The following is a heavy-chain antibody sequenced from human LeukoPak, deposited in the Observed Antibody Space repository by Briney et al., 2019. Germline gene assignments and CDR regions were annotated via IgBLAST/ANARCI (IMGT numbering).Heavy chain of an antibody. Sequence: PGRSLRLSCAASGLILSSNWMHWVRQAPGKGLVWVSGMKSDGRITSYAESVKGRFTIPRHNAKNTLYLQISSLRAEDTAVYHCVRGGPYRTPPLDYWGQGTLVTVSS. D-gene: IGHD1-26*01. CDR2: MKSDGRIT. V-gene: IGHV3-74*01. J-gene: IGHJ4*02. CDR1: GLILSSNW. CDR3: VRGGPYRTPPLDY.